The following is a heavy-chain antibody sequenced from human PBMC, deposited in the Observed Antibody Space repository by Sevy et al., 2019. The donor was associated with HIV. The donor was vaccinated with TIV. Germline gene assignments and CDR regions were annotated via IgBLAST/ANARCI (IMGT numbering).Heavy chain of an antibody. CDR1: GGSFSGYY. D-gene: IGHD3-10*01. Sequence: SETLSLTCAVYGGSFSGYYWSWIRQPPGKGLEWIGEINHSGSTNYNPSLKSRVTISVDTSKNQFSLKLSSVTAADTAVYYCARAHYYGSGSYYRSFPPNYYYYYYMDVWGKRTTVTVSS. CDR3: ARAHYYGSGSYYRSFPPNYYYYYYMDV. CDR2: INHSGST. J-gene: IGHJ6*03. V-gene: IGHV4-34*01.